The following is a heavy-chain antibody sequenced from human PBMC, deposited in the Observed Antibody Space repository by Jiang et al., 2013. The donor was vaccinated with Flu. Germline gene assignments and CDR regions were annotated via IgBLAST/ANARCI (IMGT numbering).Heavy chain of an antibody. D-gene: IGHD3-9*01. V-gene: IGHV6-1*01. CDR3: AREPAAPYYDILTGYYTGADYYFDY. J-gene: IGHJ4*02. CDR1: SVSSNSAA. CDR2: TYYRSKWYN. Sequence: SVSSNSAAWNWIRQSPSRGLEWLGRTYYRSKWYNDYAVSVKSRITINPDTSKNQFSLQLNSVTPEDTAVYYCAREPAAPYYDILTGYYTGADYYFDYWGQGTLVTVSS.